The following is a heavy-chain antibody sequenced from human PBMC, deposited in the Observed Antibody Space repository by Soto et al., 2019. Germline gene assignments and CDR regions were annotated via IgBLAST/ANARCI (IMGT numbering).Heavy chain of an antibody. D-gene: IGHD2-2*01. CDR2: ISAYNGST. J-gene: IGHJ4*02. CDR3: ARDLEYCSSTSCYGPLDY. V-gene: IGHV1-18*01. CDR1: GYTFTSYG. Sequence: GASVKVSCKASGYTFTSYGISWVRQAPGQGLEWMGWISAYNGSTNYAQKLQGRVTMTTDTSTSTAYMELRSLRSDDTAVYYCARDLEYCSSTSCYGPLDYWGQGTLVTVSS.